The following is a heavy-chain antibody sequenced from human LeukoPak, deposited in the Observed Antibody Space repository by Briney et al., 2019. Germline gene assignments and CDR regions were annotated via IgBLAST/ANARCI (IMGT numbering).Heavy chain of an antibody. CDR3: AKDWGYSSSQGYYFDY. CDR2: ISASGGTT. J-gene: IGHJ4*02. Sequence: TGGSLRVSCAASGFTFNIYAMSWVRQAPGKGLEWVSAISASGGTTYYADSVKGRFTISRDNSKNTLYLQMNSLRAGDTAVYYCAKDWGYSSSQGYYFDYWGQGTVVTVSS. V-gene: IGHV3-23*01. D-gene: IGHD6-13*01. CDR1: GFTFNIYA.